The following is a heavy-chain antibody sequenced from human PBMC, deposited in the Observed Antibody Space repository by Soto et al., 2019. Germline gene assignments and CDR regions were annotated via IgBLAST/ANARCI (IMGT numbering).Heavy chain of an antibody. Sequence: SETLSLTCAVSGGSISSSNWWSWVRQPPGKGLEWIGEIYHSGSTNYNPSLKSRVTISVDKSKNQFSLKLSSVTAADTAVYYCARTGSGSYYGPDYWGQGTLVTVSS. CDR2: IYHSGST. V-gene: IGHV4-4*02. D-gene: IGHD3-10*01. CDR1: GGSISSSNW. CDR3: ARTGSGSYYGPDY. J-gene: IGHJ4*02.